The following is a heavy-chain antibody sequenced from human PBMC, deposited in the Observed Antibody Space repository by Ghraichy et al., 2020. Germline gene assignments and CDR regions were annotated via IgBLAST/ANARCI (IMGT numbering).Heavy chain of an antibody. D-gene: IGHD4-17*01. CDR2: ISSSSSTI. CDR1: GFTFSSYS. J-gene: IGHJ4*02. Sequence: GGSLRLSCAASGFTFSSYSMNWVRQAPGKGLEWVSYISSSSSTIYYADSVKGRFTISRDNAKNSLYLQMNSLRDEDTAVYYCARDRPTVTTFKAGGFDYWGQGTLVTVSS. V-gene: IGHV3-48*02. CDR3: ARDRPTVTTFKAGGFDY.